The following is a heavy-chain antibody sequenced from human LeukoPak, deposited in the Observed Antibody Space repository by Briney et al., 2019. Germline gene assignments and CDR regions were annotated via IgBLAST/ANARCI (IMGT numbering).Heavy chain of an antibody. CDR1: GFTFSSYE. V-gene: IGHV3-48*03. CDR2: ISSSGSTI. J-gene: IGHJ4*02. CDR3: ARDGIVYYYDSSGYYGFDY. Sequence: GGSLRLSCAASGFTFSSYEMNWVRQAPGKGLEWVSYISSSGSTIYYADSVKGRFTISRENAKNSLYLQMNSLRAEDTAVYYCARDGIVYYYDSSGYYGFDYWGQGTLVTVSS. D-gene: IGHD3-22*01.